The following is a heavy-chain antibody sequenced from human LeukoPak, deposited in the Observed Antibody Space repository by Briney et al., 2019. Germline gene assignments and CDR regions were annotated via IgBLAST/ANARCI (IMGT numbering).Heavy chain of an antibody. D-gene: IGHD5-24*01. CDR3: AREIGYTEGALDY. Sequence: SETLSLTCTVSGGSISSYHWSWIRPPAGKGLEWIGRLDTSGSTSYNPSLKSRVTMSVDTSKNQFSLKLSSVTAADTAVYYCAREIGYTEGALDYWGQGPLVTVSS. V-gene: IGHV4-4*07. CDR2: LDTSGST. CDR1: GGSISSYH. J-gene: IGHJ4*02.